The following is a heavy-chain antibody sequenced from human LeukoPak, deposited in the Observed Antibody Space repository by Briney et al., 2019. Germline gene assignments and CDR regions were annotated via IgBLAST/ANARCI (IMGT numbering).Heavy chain of an antibody. J-gene: IGHJ4*02. CDR3: ARGDIYFDY. CDR2: INPNSGGT. V-gene: IGHV1-2*02. CDR1: GYTFTSYY. Sequence: ASVKVSCKGSGYTFTSYYITWVRQAPGQGLEWMGWINPNSGGTNYAQNFQGRVTMTRDTSISTAYMELSRLTSDDTAVYYCARGDIYFDYWGQGTLVTVSS.